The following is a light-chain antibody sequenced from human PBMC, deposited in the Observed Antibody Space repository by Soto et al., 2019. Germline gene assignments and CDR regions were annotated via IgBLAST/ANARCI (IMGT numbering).Light chain of an antibody. CDR2: GAS. Sequence: IVLTQSPVTLSLSPGESATLSCRASQSVISGYLAWYQQKPGQSPRLLIFGASRRATGIPHRFSGSGSGTDFTLTLTSLEPEDFAVYYCHQYETSPQTFGQGTKVDIK. CDR3: HQYETSPQT. J-gene: IGKJ1*01. V-gene: IGKV3-20*01. CDR1: QSVISGY.